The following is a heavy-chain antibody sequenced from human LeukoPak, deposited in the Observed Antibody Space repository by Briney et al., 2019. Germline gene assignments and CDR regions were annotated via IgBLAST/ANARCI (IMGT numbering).Heavy chain of an antibody. V-gene: IGHV4-38-2*01. D-gene: IGHD3-22*01. CDR1: GYSISSGYY. J-gene: IGHJ4*02. Sequence: SETLSLTCAVSGYSISSGYYWGWIRQPPGKGLEWIGSIYHSGSTNYNPSLKSRVTISVDTSKNQFSLKLSSVTAADTAVYYCARGGRAGYYDSAGETKDDYWGQGTLVTVSS. CDR3: ARGGRAGYYDSAGETKDDY. CDR2: IYHSGST.